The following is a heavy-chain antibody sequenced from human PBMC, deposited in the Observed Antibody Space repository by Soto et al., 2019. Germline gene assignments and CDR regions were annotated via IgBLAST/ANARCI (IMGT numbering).Heavy chain of an antibody. V-gene: IGHV4-4*02. Sequence: SETLSLTCAVSGGSISSSNWWSWVRQPPGKGLEWIGEIYHSGSTNYNPSLKSRVTISVDKSKNQFSLKLSSVTAADTAVYYCARGTHYDILNGYYLPYYGMDVWGQGTTVTVSS. D-gene: IGHD3-9*01. J-gene: IGHJ6*02. CDR3: ARGTHYDILNGYYLPYYGMDV. CDR1: GGSISSSNW. CDR2: IYHSGST.